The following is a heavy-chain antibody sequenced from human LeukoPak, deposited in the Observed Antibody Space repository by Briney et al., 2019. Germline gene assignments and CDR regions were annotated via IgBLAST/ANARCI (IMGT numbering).Heavy chain of an antibody. CDR2: IYHSGST. J-gene: IGHJ3*02. Sequence: SSETLSLTCTVSGYSISSGYYWGWIRQPPGKRLEWIGSIYHSGSTYYNPSLKSRVTISVDTSKNQFSLKLSSVTAADTAVYYCARARGYDFWSGYSDAFDIWGQGTMVTVSS. D-gene: IGHD3-3*01. CDR3: ARARGYDFWSGYSDAFDI. V-gene: IGHV4-38-2*02. CDR1: GYSISSGYY.